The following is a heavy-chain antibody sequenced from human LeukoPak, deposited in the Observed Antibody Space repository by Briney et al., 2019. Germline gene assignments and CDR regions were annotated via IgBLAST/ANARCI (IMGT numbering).Heavy chain of an antibody. V-gene: IGHV3-21*01. J-gene: IGHJ3*02. D-gene: IGHD6-19*01. Sequence: PGGSLRLSCAASGFTFSSYSMNWVRQAPGKGLEWVSSISSSSSYIYYADSVKGRFTISRDNAKNSLYLQMNSLRAEDTAVYYCARESPQQWLVSENAFDIWGQGTMVTVSS. CDR2: ISSSSSYI. CDR3: ARESPQQWLVSENAFDI. CDR1: GFTFSSYS.